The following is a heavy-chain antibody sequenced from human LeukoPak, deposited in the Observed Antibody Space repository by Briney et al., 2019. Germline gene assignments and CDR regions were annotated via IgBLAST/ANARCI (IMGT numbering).Heavy chain of an antibody. J-gene: IGHJ3*02. V-gene: IGHV4-39*07. D-gene: IGHD1-1*01. Sequence: SETLSLTCTVSGGSISSSSYYWGWIRQPPGKGLEWIGSIYYSGSTYYNPSLKSRVTISVDTSKNQFSLKLSSVTAADTAVYYCARGLDNWNDRDGDAFDIWGQGTMVTVSS. CDR1: GGSISSSSYY. CDR3: ARGLDNWNDRDGDAFDI. CDR2: IYYSGST.